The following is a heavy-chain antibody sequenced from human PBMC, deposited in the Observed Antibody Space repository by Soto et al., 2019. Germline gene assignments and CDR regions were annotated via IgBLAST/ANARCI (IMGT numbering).Heavy chain of an antibody. Sequence: QVQLVESGGGVVQPGKSLRLSCAASGFTFSNYAMHWVSQAPGKGLEWVSFISYDGSNKCYADSVKGRFTISRDNSKNTLYLQINSLRPEDTAGYYCAREGTLGYCSGGSCSSFDFWGQGTLVTVSS. CDR1: GFTFSNYA. CDR2: ISYDGSNK. V-gene: IGHV3-30*04. J-gene: IGHJ4*02. D-gene: IGHD2-15*01. CDR3: AREGTLGYCSGGSCSSFDF.